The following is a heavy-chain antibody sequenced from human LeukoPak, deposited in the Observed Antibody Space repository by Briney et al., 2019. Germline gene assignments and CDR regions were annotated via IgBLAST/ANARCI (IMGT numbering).Heavy chain of an antibody. J-gene: IGHJ6*03. CDR2: ISASGVST. D-gene: IGHD3-3*01. Sequence: PGESLRLSCEPSGFTFSRYAMTWVRQAPGKGLEWVSVISASGVSTYYGDSVKGRFTISRDNSKNTLYLHMNSLRADDTAVYYCAKMEGQRLYDYCMDVWGRGTTVTVSS. CDR1: GFTFSRYA. V-gene: IGHV3-23*01. CDR3: AKMEGQRLYDYCMDV.